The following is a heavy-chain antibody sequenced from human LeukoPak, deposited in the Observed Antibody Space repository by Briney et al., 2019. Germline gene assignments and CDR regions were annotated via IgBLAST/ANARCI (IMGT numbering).Heavy chain of an antibody. CDR3: ARHEATWRSQNWVDP. J-gene: IGHJ5*02. D-gene: IGHD1-26*01. Sequence: SETLSLTCTVSGGSISSSSYYWGWIRQPPGKGLEWIGSIYYSGSTYYNPSLKSRVTISVDTSKNQFSLKLSSVTAADTAVYYCARHEATWRSQNWVDPRGQGTLVTVSS. V-gene: IGHV4-39*01. CDR2: IYYSGST. CDR1: GGSISSSSYY.